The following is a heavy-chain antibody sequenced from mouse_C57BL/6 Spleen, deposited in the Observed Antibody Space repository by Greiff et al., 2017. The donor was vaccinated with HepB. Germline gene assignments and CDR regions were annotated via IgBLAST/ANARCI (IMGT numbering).Heavy chain of an antibody. CDR1: GYAFSSSW. D-gene: IGHD1-1*01. CDR3: ARSDYGSSSDY. Sequence: QVQLQQSGPELVKPGASVKISCKASGYAFSSSWMNWVKQRPGKGLEWIGRIYPGDGDTNYNGKFKGKATLTADKSSSTAYMQLSSLTSEDSAVYFFARSDYGSSSDYWGQGTTLTVSS. CDR2: IYPGDGDT. J-gene: IGHJ2*01. V-gene: IGHV1-82*01.